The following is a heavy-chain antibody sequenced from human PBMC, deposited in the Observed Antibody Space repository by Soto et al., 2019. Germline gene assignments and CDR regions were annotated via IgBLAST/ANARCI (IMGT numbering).Heavy chain of an antibody. J-gene: IGHJ5*02. D-gene: IGHD6-13*01. CDR2: TYYRSKWYN. Sequence: SQTLSLTCAFSGDIVSSNSAAWNWIRQSPSRGLEWLGRTYYRSKWYNDYAVSVKSRITINPDTSKNQFSLQLNSVTPEDTAVYYCATSQQLVNWFDPWGKGTLVTVSS. V-gene: IGHV6-1*01. CDR1: GDIVSSNSAA. CDR3: ATSQQLVNWFDP.